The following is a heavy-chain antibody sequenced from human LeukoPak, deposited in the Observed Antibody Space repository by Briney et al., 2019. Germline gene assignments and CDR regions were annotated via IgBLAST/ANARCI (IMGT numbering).Heavy chain of an antibody. V-gene: IGHV3-23*01. D-gene: IGHD3-22*01. J-gene: IGHJ4*02. CDR3: AKRGVVIRVILVGFHKEAYYFDS. Sequence: GGSLRLSCVVSGITLSNYGMSWVRQAPGKGLEWVAGISDSGGRTNYADPVKGRFTISRDSPKNTLYLQMNSLRAGDTAVYFCAKRGVVIRVILVGFHKEAYYFDSWGQGALVTVSS. CDR1: GITLSNYG. CDR2: ISDSGGRT.